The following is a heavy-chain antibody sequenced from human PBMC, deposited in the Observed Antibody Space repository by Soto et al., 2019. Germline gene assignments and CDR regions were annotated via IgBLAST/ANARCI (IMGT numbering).Heavy chain of an antibody. J-gene: IGHJ4*02. CDR2: IIPILGIA. CDR3: ARGLRWLQFRHPFDY. D-gene: IGHD5-12*01. CDR1: GGTFSSYT. V-gene: IGHV1-69*02. Sequence: ASVKVSCKASGGTFSSYTISWVRQAPGQGLEWMGRIIPILGIANYAQKFQGRVTITADKSTSTAYMELSSLRSEDTAVYYCARGLRWLQFRHPFDYWGQGTLVTVSS.